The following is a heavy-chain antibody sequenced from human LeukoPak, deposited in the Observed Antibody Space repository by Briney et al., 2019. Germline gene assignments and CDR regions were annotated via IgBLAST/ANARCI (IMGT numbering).Heavy chain of an antibody. CDR2: IYHSGST. Sequence: SETLSLTCTVSGYSISSGYYWGWIRQPPGKGLGWIGSIYHSGSTHYNPSLKSRVTISVDTSKNQFSLKLSSVTAADTAVYYCARLEAYYDFWSGYYTRWWFDPWGQGTLVTVSS. CDR1: GYSISSGYY. J-gene: IGHJ5*02. D-gene: IGHD3-3*01. V-gene: IGHV4-38-2*02. CDR3: ARLEAYYDFWSGYYTRWWFDP.